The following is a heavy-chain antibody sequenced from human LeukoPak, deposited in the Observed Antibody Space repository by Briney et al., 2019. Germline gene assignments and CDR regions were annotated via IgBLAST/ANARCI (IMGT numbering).Heavy chain of an antibody. J-gene: IGHJ2*01. CDR2: IKSKTDGGTT. CDR1: GFTFSNAW. CDR3: ARGRSPDYWYFDL. Sequence: GGSLRLSCAASGFTFSNAWMSWVRQAPGKGLEWVGRIKSKTDGGTTDYAAPVKGRFTISRDNSKDILYLEMNSLRTEDTAVYLCARGRSPDYWYFDLWGRGTLVTVTS. V-gene: IGHV3-15*01.